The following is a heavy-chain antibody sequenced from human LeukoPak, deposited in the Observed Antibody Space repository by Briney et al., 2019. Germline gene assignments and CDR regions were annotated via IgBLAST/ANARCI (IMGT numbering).Heavy chain of an antibody. Sequence: MPSETLSRTCAVYGGSFSGYFWNWIRQPPGKGLEWIGEISHSGSTNYNPSLKSRVTISVDTSKNQFSLKLTSVTAADTAVYYCARPTYSRGWYAFDIWGQGTMVTISS. CDR1: GGSFSGYF. V-gene: IGHV4-34*01. CDR3: ARPTYSRGWYAFDI. CDR2: ISHSGST. J-gene: IGHJ3*02. D-gene: IGHD6-19*01.